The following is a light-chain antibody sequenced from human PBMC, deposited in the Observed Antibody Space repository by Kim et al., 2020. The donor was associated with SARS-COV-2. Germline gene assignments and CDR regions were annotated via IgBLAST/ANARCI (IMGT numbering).Light chain of an antibody. CDR2: SVS. J-gene: IGKJ5*01. CDR3: QHYGSSPRA. CDR1: QRITTNY. Sequence: SPGESAPLPCRASQRITTNYLAWYQQIPGQAPRLLLYSVSNRASGIPDRFSGSGSGTDFTLTISRLEPEDFAVYYCQHYGSSPRAFGQGTRLEIK. V-gene: IGKV3-20*01.